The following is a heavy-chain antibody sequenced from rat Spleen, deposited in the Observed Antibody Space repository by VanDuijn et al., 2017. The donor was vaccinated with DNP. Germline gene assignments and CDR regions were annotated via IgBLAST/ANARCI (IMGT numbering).Heavy chain of an antibody. V-gene: IGHV5S13*01. CDR3: ARGSGTYYWYFDF. CDR2: ISIGGGDA. J-gene: IGHJ1*01. D-gene: IGHD5-1*01. CDR1: GFTFSNYG. Sequence: EVQLVESGGGLVQPGRSLQLSCAASGFTFSNYGMAWVRQAPKKGLEWVAYISIGGGDAYHRDSVKGRFTISRDDAKNTLYLQMNSLRSEDTATYYCARGSGTYYWYFDFWGPGTMVTVSS.